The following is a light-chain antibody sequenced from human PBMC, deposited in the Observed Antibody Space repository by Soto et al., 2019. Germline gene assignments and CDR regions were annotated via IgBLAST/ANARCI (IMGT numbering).Light chain of an antibody. J-gene: IGKJ2*01. Sequence: VMTQSPAILSESPGAIVTLSCRASQRVDSNLAWYQQKPGQAPRLLIYDTSTRASGLAARVSGSGSGTEFTLTIIILQYEDSAVYYCQQYDNWPPYTFGQGTQLQIK. CDR1: QRVDSN. V-gene: IGKV3-15*01. CDR3: QQYDNWPPYT. CDR2: DTS.